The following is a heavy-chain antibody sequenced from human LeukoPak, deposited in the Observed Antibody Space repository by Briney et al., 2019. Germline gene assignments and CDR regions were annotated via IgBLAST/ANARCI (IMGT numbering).Heavy chain of an antibody. CDR2: LYTSGST. Sequence: SETLSLTCTVSGGSISSYYWSWIRQPAGKGLEWIGCLYTSGSTNYNPSLKSRVTMSVDTSKNQFSLKLSSVTAADTAVYYCARGRPYIVVVPATLGHNWFDPWGQGTLVTVSS. D-gene: IGHD2-2*01. CDR3: ARGRPYIVVVPATLGHNWFDP. CDR1: GGSISSYY. V-gene: IGHV4-4*07. J-gene: IGHJ5*02.